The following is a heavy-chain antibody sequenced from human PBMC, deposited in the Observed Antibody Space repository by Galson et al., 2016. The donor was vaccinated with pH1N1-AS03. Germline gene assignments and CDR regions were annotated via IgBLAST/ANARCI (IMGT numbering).Heavy chain of an antibody. J-gene: IGHJ4*02. Sequence: SLRLSCADSGFTSGSPAFGGHTMNWVRQAPGKGLEWISYIRSTGTTIYYADSVKGRFTTSRDNAKNSMYLQMNSLRVEDTAVYYCARAYGVRNNLDFWGQGTLVTVSS. CDR3: ARAYGVRNNLDF. V-gene: IGHV3-48*04. CDR1: GFTSGSPAFGGHT. CDR2: IRSTGTTI. D-gene: IGHD1/OR15-1a*01.